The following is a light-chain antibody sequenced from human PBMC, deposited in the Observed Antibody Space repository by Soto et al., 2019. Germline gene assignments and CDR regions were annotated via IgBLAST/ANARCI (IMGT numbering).Light chain of an antibody. J-gene: IGKJ5*01. CDR2: AAS. CDR1: QGISSY. V-gene: IGKV1-9*01. CDR3: QQSYGTPIT. Sequence: DIQLTPSPSFLSASVGDRVTITCRASQGISSYLAWYQQKPGKAPKLLIYAASTLQSGVPSRFSGSESGTDFTLTISSLQPEDFATYYCQQSYGTPITFGQGTRRRL.